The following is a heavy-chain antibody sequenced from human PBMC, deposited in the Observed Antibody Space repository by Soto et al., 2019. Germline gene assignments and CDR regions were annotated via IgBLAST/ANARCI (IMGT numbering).Heavy chain of an antibody. Sequence: QVQLLQSRAEVKKPGASVKVSCKPSGYTFTNYYISWVRQAPGQGLEWMGWISAYNGNRHYAQQLQGRVTMTTDTSTNTAYMELRSLRSDDTAVYYCARHWGTGTEAMHFDYWGQGTLVTVSS. V-gene: IGHV1-18*01. J-gene: IGHJ4*02. D-gene: IGHD1-1*01. CDR2: ISAYNGNR. CDR3: ARHWGTGTEAMHFDY. CDR1: GYTFTNYY.